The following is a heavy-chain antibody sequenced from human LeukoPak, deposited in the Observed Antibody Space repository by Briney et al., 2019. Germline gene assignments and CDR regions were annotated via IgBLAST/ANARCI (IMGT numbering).Heavy chain of an antibody. CDR1: GGSISSYY. Sequence: PSETLSLTCTVSGGSISSYYWSWIRQPAGKGLEWIGRIYTSGSTNYNPSLKSRVTMSVDTSKNQFSLKLSSVTAAVTAVYYCARELEGIVGAQDWFDPWGQGTLVTVSS. CDR3: ARELEGIVGAQDWFDP. D-gene: IGHD1-26*01. J-gene: IGHJ5*02. CDR2: IYTSGST. V-gene: IGHV4-4*07.